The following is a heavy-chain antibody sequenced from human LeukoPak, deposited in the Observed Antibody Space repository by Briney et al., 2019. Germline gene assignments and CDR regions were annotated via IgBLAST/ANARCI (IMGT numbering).Heavy chain of an antibody. Sequence: SETLSLTCTVSGGSISSSSYYWGWIRQPPGKGLEWIGSIYYSGSTYYNPSLKSRVTISVDTSKNQFSLKLSSVTAADTAVYYCARTRIGSLWFGELFDYWGQGTLVTVSS. D-gene: IGHD3-10*01. V-gene: IGHV4-39*07. CDR1: GGSISSSSYY. CDR3: ARTRIGSLWFGELFDY. J-gene: IGHJ4*02. CDR2: IYYSGST.